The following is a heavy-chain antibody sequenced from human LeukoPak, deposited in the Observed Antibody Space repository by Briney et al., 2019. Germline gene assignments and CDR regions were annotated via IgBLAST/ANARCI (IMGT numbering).Heavy chain of an antibody. CDR1: GGSFSGYY. V-gene: IGHV4-34*01. CDR2: INHSGGT. CDR3: ASPAVSYSSSTYYFDY. D-gene: IGHD6-6*01. Sequence: SETLSLTCAVYGGSFSGYYWSRIRQPPGKGLEWIGEINHSGGTNYNPSPKSRVTISLATSKNKFSLMLNSVTGEETAVHYSASPAVSYSSSTYYFDYWGQGTLVTVSS. J-gene: IGHJ4*02.